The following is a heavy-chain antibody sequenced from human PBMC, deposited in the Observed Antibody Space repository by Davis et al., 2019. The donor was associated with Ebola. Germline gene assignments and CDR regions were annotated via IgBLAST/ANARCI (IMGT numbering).Heavy chain of an antibody. CDR2: IRSKANSYAT. D-gene: IGHD4-17*01. CDR1: WFTFRCSA. J-gene: IGHJ3*02. CDR3: TTTVTRVSGAFDN. V-gene: IGHV3-73*01. Sequence: GESLKISCAAPWFTFRCSAMHLVRQASGKGLEWVGRIRSKANSYATAYAASVKGRFTISRDDSKNTAYLQMNSLKTEDTAVYYCTTTVTRVSGAFDNWGQGTMVTVSS.